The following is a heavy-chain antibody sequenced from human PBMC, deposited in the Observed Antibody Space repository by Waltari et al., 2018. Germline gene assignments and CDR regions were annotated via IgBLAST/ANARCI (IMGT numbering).Heavy chain of an antibody. CDR3: ARVRYDFWSGQYYFDY. V-gene: IGHV1-8*03. J-gene: IGHJ4*02. CDR1: GYTFTSYD. Sequence: QVQLVQSGAEVKKPGASVKVSCKASGYTFTSYDINWVRQATGQGLEWMGWMNPNSGNTGYAQKFQGRVTITRNTSISTAYMELSSLRSEDTAVYYCARVRYDFWSGQYYFDYWGQGTLVTVSS. D-gene: IGHD3-3*01. CDR2: MNPNSGNT.